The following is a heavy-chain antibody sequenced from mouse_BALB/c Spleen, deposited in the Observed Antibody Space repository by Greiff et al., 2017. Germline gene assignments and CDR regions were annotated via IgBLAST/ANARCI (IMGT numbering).Heavy chain of an antibody. CDR1: GYSFTGYF. CDR2: INPYNGDT. J-gene: IGHJ1*01. CDR3: GKGDRYDGFDV. D-gene: IGHD2-14*01. V-gene: IGHV1-37*01. Sequence: LVEPGASVKISCKASGYSFTGYFMNWVKQSHGKSLEWIGRINPYNGDTFYNQKFKGKATLTVDKSSSTAHMELLSLTSEDSAVYYCGKGDRYDGFDVWGAGTTVTVSS.